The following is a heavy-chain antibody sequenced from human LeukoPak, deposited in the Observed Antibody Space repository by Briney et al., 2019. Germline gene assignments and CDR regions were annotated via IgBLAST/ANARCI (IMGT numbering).Heavy chain of an antibody. Sequence: PSETLSLTCSVSGGSISYYYWSWIRQFPRKGLEWIGYISDGESPDYNPSLQSRVTIYVDSSKNQFFLNLTSVTAADTAVYYCAQDRFSFVHWGQGTLVTVSS. CDR1: GGSISYYY. D-gene: IGHD2-2*01. V-gene: IGHV4-59*01. CDR2: ISDGESP. CDR3: AQDRFSFVH. J-gene: IGHJ1*01.